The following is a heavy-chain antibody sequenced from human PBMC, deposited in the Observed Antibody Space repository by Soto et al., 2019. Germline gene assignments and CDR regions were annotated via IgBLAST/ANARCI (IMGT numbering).Heavy chain of an antibody. Sequence: EVQLLESGGGLVQPGGSLRLSCAASGSTFSTYDMTWVRQAPGKGLEWVSTISGGGGYTYYTDSVKGRFTISRDNSKNTVYQQMNSLRAEDTAVYYCAKVLAAAGIDYWGQGTLVTVSS. CDR1: GSTFSTYD. CDR2: ISGGGGYT. CDR3: AKVLAAAGIDY. V-gene: IGHV3-23*01. D-gene: IGHD6-13*01. J-gene: IGHJ4*02.